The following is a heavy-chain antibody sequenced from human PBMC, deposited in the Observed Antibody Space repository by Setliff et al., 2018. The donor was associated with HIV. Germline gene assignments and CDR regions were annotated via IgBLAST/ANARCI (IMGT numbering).Heavy chain of an antibody. CDR1: GGSISTNNFY. D-gene: IGHD2-21*01. V-gene: IGHV4-39*01. J-gene: IGHJ4*02. CDR2: VYFTGDS. CDR3: ARQVTVVGYFETAAGSFNY. Sequence: PSETLSLTCTVTGGSISTNNFYWGWIRQPPGKGLQWIGSVYFTGDSYYDPSLKSRVTTSTDTSKNRFSLKVRSVTAADTAVYYCARQVTVVGYFETAAGSFNYWGPGTLVTSPQ.